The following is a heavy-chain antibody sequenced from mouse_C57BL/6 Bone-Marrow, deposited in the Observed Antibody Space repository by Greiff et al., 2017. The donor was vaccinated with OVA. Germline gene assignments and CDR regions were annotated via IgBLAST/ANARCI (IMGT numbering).Heavy chain of an antibody. CDR2: ISGGGGNT. D-gene: IGHD2-10*02. CDR1: GFTFSSYT. Sequence: EVKLMESGGGLVKPGGSLKLSCAASGFTFSSYTMSWVRQTPEKRLEWVATISGGGGNTYYPDSVKGRITISRDNAKNTLYLQMSSLRSEDTALYYCARQRYDNYEVDYWGKGTTLTVSS. CDR3: ARQRYDNYEVDY. V-gene: IGHV5-9*01. J-gene: IGHJ2*01.